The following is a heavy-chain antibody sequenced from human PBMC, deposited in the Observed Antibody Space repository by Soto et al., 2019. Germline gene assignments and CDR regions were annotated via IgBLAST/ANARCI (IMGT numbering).Heavy chain of an antibody. D-gene: IGHD5-12*01. CDR2: FDPEDGET. J-gene: IGHJ4*02. Sequence: GASVKVSCKVSGYTLTELSMHWVRQAPGKGLEWMGGFDPEDGETIYAQKFQGRVTMTEDTSTDTAYMELSSLRSEDTAVYYCATTPFPYDVPTTPFDYWGQGTLVTVSS. CDR1: GYTLTELS. CDR3: ATTPFPYDVPTTPFDY. V-gene: IGHV1-24*01.